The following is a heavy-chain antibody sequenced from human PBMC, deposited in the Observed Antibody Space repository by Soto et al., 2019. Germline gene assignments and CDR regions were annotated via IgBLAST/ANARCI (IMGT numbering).Heavy chain of an antibody. D-gene: IGHD3-9*01. V-gene: IGHV5-51*01. CDR3: ARVASRAGALDGDFDY. Sequence: GASLKISCKGSGYWFTTSWITGVRQMPGRGLEWMGIIHPGDSDTSHSPSFQGQVTSAADESISPAHLQSISRRAPDPALYECARVASRAGALDGDFDYWGQGTRVTVSS. J-gene: IGHJ4*02. CDR2: IHPGDSDT. CDR1: GYWFTTSW.